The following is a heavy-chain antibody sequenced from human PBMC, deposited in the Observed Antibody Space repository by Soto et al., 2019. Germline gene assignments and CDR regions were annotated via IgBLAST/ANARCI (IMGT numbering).Heavy chain of an antibody. CDR2: INPNSGGT. Sequence: GASVKVSCKASGYTFTGYYMHWVRQAPGQGLEWMGWINPNSGGTNYAQKFQGWVTMTRDTSISTAYMELSRLRSDDTAVYYCAREGYCSSTSCRSDYGMDVWGQGTTVTVS. CDR3: AREGYCSSTSCRSDYGMDV. CDR1: GYTFTGYY. V-gene: IGHV1-2*04. J-gene: IGHJ6*02. D-gene: IGHD2-2*01.